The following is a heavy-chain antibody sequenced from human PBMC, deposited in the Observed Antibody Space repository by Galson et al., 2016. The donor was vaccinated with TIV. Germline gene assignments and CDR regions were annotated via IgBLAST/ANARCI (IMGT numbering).Heavy chain of an antibody. Sequence: ETLSLTCTVSGVSVSRGDYYWTWIRQSPGKGLEWIGHVYYSGSTDYNPSLKSRVTISLDTSKKQFSLKLTSVTAADTAGYYCARDVVEAATVDYFPYYMDVWGRGTPVTVSS. CDR1: GVSVSRGDYY. V-gene: IGHV4-61*08. D-gene: IGHD2-15*01. J-gene: IGHJ6*03. CDR2: VYYSGST. CDR3: ARDVVEAATVDYFPYYMDV.